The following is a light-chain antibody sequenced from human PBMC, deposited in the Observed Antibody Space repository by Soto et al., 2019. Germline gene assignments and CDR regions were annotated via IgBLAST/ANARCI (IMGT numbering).Light chain of an antibody. CDR3: QQYGSSLWT. CDR2: GAS. Sequence: EIVLTQSPGTLSLSPGERATLSCRASQSVSNDLAWYQQKPGQAPRLLIYGASTRAAGLPGRFSGSGSGTDFSLTISRLEPEDFAVYFCQQYGSSLWTFGQGTKVDIK. V-gene: IGKV3-20*01. J-gene: IGKJ1*01. CDR1: QSVSND.